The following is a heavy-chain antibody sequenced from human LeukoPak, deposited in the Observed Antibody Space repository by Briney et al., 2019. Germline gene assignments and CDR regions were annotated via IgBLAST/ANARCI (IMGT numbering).Heavy chain of an antibody. D-gene: IGHD2-2*01. CDR2: IIPIFGTA. Sequence: SVKVSCKASGYTFTNYGISWVRQAPGQGLEWMGGIIPIFGTANYAQKFQGRVTITADESTSTAYMELSSLRSEDTAVYYCARTPLYCSSTSCYPKSGFDYWGQGTLVTVSS. CDR3: ARTPLYCSSTSCYPKSGFDY. V-gene: IGHV1-69*13. CDR1: GYTFTNYG. J-gene: IGHJ4*02.